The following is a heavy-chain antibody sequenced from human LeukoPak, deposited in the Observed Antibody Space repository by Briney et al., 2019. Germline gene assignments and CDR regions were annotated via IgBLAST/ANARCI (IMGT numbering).Heavy chain of an antibody. Sequence: SETLSLTCAVYGGSFSGYYWTWIRQTPEKGLEWIGEMNPSGSTNYNPSLKSRVTISVDTSKNQFSLKLSSVTAADTAVYYCARVAARGSSPRSWFDPWGQGTLVTVSS. V-gene: IGHV4-34*01. CDR1: GGSFSGYY. J-gene: IGHJ5*02. D-gene: IGHD6-6*01. CDR3: ARVAARGSSPRSWFDP. CDR2: MNPSGST.